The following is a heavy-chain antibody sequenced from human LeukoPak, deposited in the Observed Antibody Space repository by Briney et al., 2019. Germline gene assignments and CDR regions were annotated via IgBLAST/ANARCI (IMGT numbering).Heavy chain of an antibody. D-gene: IGHD3-22*01. CDR2: IYPGDSDI. CDR3: ARASDSHFDY. V-gene: IGHV5-51*01. CDR1: GYTFTSYW. Sequence: GESLKISCKGSGYTFTSYWIGWVRQMPGKGLEWMGIIYPGDSDIRYSPSFQGQVTISADKSTKTAYLQWSSLKASDTAMYYCARASDSHFDYWGQGTLVTVSS. J-gene: IGHJ4*02.